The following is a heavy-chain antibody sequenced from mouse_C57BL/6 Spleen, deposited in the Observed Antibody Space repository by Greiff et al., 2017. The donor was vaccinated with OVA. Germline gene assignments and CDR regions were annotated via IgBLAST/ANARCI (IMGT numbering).Heavy chain of an antibody. Sequence: EVKVVESGGGLVQPGGSLKLSCAASGFTFSDYYMYWVRQTPEKRLEWVAYISNGGGSTYYPDTVKGRFTISRDNAKNTLYLQMSRLKSEDTAMYYCARRSYYGSSYAMDYWGQGTSVTVSS. D-gene: IGHD1-1*01. CDR1: GFTFSDYY. CDR2: ISNGGGST. J-gene: IGHJ4*01. V-gene: IGHV5-12*01. CDR3: ARRSYYGSSYAMDY.